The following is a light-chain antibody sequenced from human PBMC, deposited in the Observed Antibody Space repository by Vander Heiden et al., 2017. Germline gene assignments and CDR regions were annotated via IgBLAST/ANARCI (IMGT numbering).Light chain of an antibody. CDR3: QQYNSYPLS. Sequence: DIQMTQSPSTLSASVGDRVTITCRASQSISSWLDWYQQKPGKAPKLLIYKASSLESGIPSRFSGSGSGTEVTLTISSLQPDDFATYYCQQYNSYPLSIGGGTKVEIK. CDR2: KAS. CDR1: QSISSW. V-gene: IGKV1-5*03. J-gene: IGKJ4*01.